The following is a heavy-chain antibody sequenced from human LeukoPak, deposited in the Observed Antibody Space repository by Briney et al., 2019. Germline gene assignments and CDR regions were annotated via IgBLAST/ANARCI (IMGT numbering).Heavy chain of an antibody. J-gene: IGHJ6*03. Sequence: ASVKVSCKASGYTFTSYGISWVRQAPGQGLEWMGWISAYNGNTNYAQKLQGRVTITAAESTSTVYMEMSSLRSEDTAVYYCASSGGDYYYYYMDVWGTGTTVTISS. CDR1: GYTFTSYG. CDR3: ASSGGDYYYYYMDV. D-gene: IGHD3-10*01. CDR2: ISAYNGNT. V-gene: IGHV1-18*01.